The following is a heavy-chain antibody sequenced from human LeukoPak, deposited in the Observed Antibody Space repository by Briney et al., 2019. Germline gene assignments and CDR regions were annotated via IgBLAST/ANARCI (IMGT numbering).Heavy chain of an antibody. V-gene: IGHV1-69*05. J-gene: IGHJ5*02. Sequence: ASVKVSCKASGGTFSSYAISWVRQAPGQGLEWMGGIIPIFGTANYAQKFQGRVMITTDESTSTAYMELSSLRSEDTAVYYCARKVATVTTPWFDPWGQGTLVTVSS. CDR2: IIPIFGTA. CDR3: ARKVATVTTPWFDP. CDR1: GGTFSSYA. D-gene: IGHD4-11*01.